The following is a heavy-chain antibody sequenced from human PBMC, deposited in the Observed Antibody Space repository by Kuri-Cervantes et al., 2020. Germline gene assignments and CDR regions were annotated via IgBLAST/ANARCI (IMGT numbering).Heavy chain of an antibody. D-gene: IGHD6-13*01. V-gene: IGHV4-34*12. CDR1: GGSLSGYH. CDR3: ARLPHYSSSLLYFFDY. CDR2: ILHIGST. Sequence: GSLRLSCAVSGGSLSGYHWSWIRQPPGKGLEWVGEILHIGSTSYNPSLKSRFTISVDTSKNQFSLILSSVTAADTAVYYCARLPHYSSSLLYFFDYWGQGTLVTVSS. J-gene: IGHJ4*02.